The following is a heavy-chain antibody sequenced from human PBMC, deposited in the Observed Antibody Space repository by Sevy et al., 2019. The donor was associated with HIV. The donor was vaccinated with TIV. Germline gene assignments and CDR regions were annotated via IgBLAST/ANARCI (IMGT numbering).Heavy chain of an antibody. V-gene: IGHV3-48*01. J-gene: IGHJ4*02. CDR1: GFTFSSYS. D-gene: IGHD6-19*01. Sequence: GGSLRLSCAASGFTFSSYSMNWVRQAPGKGLEWVSYISSSSSTIYYADSVKGRFTISRDNAKNSLYLQVNSLRAEDTAVYYCARESIAVAGIGYYFDYWGQGTLVTVSS. CDR2: ISSSSSTI. CDR3: ARESIAVAGIGYYFDY.